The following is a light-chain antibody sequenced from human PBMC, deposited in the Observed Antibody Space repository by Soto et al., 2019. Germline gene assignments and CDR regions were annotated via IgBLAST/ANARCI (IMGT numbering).Light chain of an antibody. Sequence: DIVLTQSPGTLSLSPGERATLSCRASQSISNYLAWYQHKPGQAPRLLISDASKRDSGVPARFSGSGSGTDFTLTISSLEPEDFAVYYCQQRSQWPPLTFGGGTTVEIK. V-gene: IGKV3-11*01. CDR1: QSISNY. CDR3: QQRSQWPPLT. J-gene: IGKJ4*01. CDR2: DAS.